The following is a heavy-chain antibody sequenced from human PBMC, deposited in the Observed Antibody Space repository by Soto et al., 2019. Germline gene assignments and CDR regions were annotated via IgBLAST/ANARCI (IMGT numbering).Heavy chain of an antibody. CDR2: ISSSSSYI. CDR1: GFTFSSYS. CDR3: ARKEGIAARPDSWYFEL. V-gene: IGHV3-21*01. Sequence: GGSLRRSCSASGFTFSSYSMNWVHQATGQWLEWVSSISSSSSYIYYADSVKGRFTISRDNAKNSLYLQMNSLRAEDTAVYYCARKEGIAARPDSWYFELWGRGTLVTVSS. J-gene: IGHJ2*01. D-gene: IGHD6-6*01.